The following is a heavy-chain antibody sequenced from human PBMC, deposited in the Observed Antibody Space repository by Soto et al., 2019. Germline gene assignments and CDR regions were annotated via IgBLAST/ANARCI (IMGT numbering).Heavy chain of an antibody. CDR2: IHNSGSP. D-gene: IGHD3-10*01. V-gene: IGHV4-30-4*01. Sequence: SETLSLTCSVSGASIYNGGYFWSWIRQSPGKGLEWIGHIHNSGSPYNNPSLKSRVTISADTSMNQFSLALTSVTAADTAIYYCARHFPPLHSGSHYFDLWGQGTLVTVSS. CDR3: ARHFPPLHSGSHYFDL. CDR1: GASIYNGGYF. J-gene: IGHJ4*02.